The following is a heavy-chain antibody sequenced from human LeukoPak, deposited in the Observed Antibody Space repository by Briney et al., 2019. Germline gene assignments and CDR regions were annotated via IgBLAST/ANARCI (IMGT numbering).Heavy chain of an antibody. D-gene: IGHD4-17*01. CDR3: ARGETTVTTYRPFQH. CDR1: GYTFTGYY. Sequence: ASVKVSCKASGYTFTGYYMHWVRQAPGQGLEWMGWINPNSGGTNYAQKFQGRVTMTRDTSISTAYMELSRLRSDDTAVYYCARGETTVTTYRPFQHWGQGTLVTVSS. J-gene: IGHJ1*01. V-gene: IGHV1-2*02. CDR2: INPNSGGT.